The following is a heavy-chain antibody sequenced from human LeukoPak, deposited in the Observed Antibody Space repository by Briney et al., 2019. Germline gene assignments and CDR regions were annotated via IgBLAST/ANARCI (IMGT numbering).Heavy chain of an antibody. J-gene: IGHJ4*02. CDR1: GYTFTNYA. Sequence: GSVKVSCKASGYTFTNYAVHWVRQAPGQRLEWMGWINAGNGKTNYSQKFQVRVTLTRDTSASTVYMELSSLRSEDTAVYYCARGYYDLLTGHVVTYYFDYWGQGTLVTVSS. CDR3: ARGYYDLLTGHVVTYYFDY. V-gene: IGHV1-3*01. CDR2: INAGNGKT. D-gene: IGHD3-9*01.